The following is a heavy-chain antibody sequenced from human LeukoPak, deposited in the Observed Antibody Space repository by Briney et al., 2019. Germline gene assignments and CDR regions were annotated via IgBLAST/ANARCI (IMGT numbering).Heavy chain of an antibody. CDR1: GYTFTSYG. Sequence: ASVKVSCKASGYTFTSYGISWVRQAPGQGLEWMGWISAYNGNTNYAQKLQGRVTMTTDTSTSTAYMEPRSLRSDDTAVYYCARVGPWWELGAFDIWGEGTMVTVSS. D-gene: IGHD1-26*01. J-gene: IGHJ3*02. CDR2: ISAYNGNT. CDR3: ARVGPWWELGAFDI. V-gene: IGHV1-18*01.